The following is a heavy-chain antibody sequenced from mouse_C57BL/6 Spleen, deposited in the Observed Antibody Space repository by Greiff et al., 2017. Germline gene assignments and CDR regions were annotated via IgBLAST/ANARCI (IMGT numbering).Heavy chain of an antibody. CDR1: GYTFTDYE. Sequence: QVQLKQSGAELVRPGASVTLSCKASGYTFTDYEMHWVKQTPVHGLEWIGAIDPETGGTAYNQKFKGKAILTADKSSSTAYMELRSLTSEDSAVYYCTRGGTTVVAPGYAMDYWGQGTSVTVSS. CDR3: TRGGTTVVAPGYAMDY. J-gene: IGHJ4*01. CDR2: IDPETGGT. V-gene: IGHV1-15*01. D-gene: IGHD1-1*01.